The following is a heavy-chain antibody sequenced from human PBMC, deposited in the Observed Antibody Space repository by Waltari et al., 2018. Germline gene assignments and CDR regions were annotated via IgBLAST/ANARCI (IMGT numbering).Heavy chain of an antibody. CDR3: ARDRQWLVYFDY. J-gene: IGHJ4*02. CDR2: ISYDGSNK. V-gene: IGHV3-30-3*01. D-gene: IGHD6-19*01. CDR1: GFTFSSYA. Sequence: QVQLVESGGGVVQPGRSLRLSCAASGFTFSSYAMHWVRQAPGKGLEWVAVISYDGSNKYYADSVKGRFTISRDNSKNTLYLQMNSLRAEDTAVYYCARDRQWLVYFDYWGQGTLVTVSS.